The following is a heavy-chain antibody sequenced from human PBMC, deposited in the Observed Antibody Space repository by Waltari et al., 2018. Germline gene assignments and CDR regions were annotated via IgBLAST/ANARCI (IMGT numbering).Heavy chain of an antibody. CDR1: GFTFSSYA. Sequence: QVQLVESGGGVVQPGRSLRLSCAASGFTFSSYAMHWVRQAPGKRLEWVAVISFDGSNKYYADSVKGRFTISRDNSKNTLYLQMNSLRAEDTAVYYCARDTVDSGYVGFYFDYWGQGTLVTVSS. D-gene: IGHD5-12*01. J-gene: IGHJ4*02. CDR3: ARDTVDSGYVGFYFDY. CDR2: ISFDGSNK. V-gene: IGHV3-30-3*01.